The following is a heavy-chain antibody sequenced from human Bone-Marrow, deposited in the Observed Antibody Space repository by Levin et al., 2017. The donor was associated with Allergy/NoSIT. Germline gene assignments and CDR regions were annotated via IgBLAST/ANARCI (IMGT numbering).Heavy chain of an antibody. J-gene: IGHJ6*03. CDR1: GGSFSGHY. CDR2: INHSGST. CDR3: ARETTVVVASALFLRRADYYIDV. V-gene: IGHV4-34*01. D-gene: IGHD2-2*01. Sequence: PSETLSLTCAVYGGSFSGHYWTWIRQPPGKGLEWIAEINHSGSTNFNPSLKSRVTISVDTSKNQFSLKLRSVTAADTAVYYCARETTVVVASALFLRRADYYIDVWGKGTTVTVSS.